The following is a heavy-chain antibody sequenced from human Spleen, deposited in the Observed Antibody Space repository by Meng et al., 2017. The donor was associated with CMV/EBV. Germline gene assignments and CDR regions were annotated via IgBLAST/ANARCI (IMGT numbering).Heavy chain of an antibody. V-gene: IGHV3-30*02. CDR2: MNYEGNDK. D-gene: IGHD2-15*01. Sequence: QVQLMQSGGGVVQPGGSLRLSCAGSGFSFRNYGVHWVRQTPGRGLEWLTYMNYEGNDKYYADFVEGRFTISRDTSRNTVYLQMNSLTTEDTAVYHCARDLFYSFDPWGQGSLVTVSS. CDR1: GFSFRNYG. CDR3: ARDLFYSFDP. J-gene: IGHJ5*02.